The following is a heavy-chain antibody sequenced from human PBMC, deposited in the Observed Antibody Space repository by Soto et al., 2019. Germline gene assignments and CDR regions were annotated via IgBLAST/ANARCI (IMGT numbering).Heavy chain of an antibody. V-gene: IGHV3-11*01. CDR2: ISGPGSVI. CDR3: ARGKYPGSVDF. D-gene: IGHD6-6*01. Sequence: QMQLVESGGGLVRSGGSLKLSCAASGFTFNDYYMHWLRQAPGKGLEWVSYISGPGSVISYADSVKGRFTISRDNAKNSLFLQLNSLRAEDTALYYRARGKYPGSVDFWGQGTMVTVSS. CDR1: GFTFNDYY. J-gene: IGHJ3*01.